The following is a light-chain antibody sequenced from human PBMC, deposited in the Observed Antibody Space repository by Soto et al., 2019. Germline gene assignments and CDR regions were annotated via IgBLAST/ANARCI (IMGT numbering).Light chain of an antibody. CDR3: QQSYTLPYS. CDR1: QSITRL. J-gene: IGKJ2*01. Sequence: DVHLTQSPSTLSAIVGDRVTIACRASQSITRLLAWYQQKPGKAPKLLISTASRLQPGVPSRFSGNGSETDFTLTISSLQPEDFATYYCQQSYTLPYSFGQGTNLEI. V-gene: IGKV1-5*03. CDR2: TAS.